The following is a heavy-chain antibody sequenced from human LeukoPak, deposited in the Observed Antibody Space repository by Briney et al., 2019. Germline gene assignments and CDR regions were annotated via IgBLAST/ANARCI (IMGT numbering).Heavy chain of an antibody. CDR1: GGSFSGYY. Sequence: KASETLSLTCAVYGGSFSGYYWSWIRQPLGKGLEWIGEINHSGSTNYNPSLKSRVTISVDTSKNQFSLKLSSVTAADTAVYYCARGRGRSGNSSGYYSFRYWGQGTLVTVSS. J-gene: IGHJ4*02. D-gene: IGHD3-22*01. CDR2: INHSGST. V-gene: IGHV4-34*01. CDR3: ARGRGRSGNSSGYYSFRY.